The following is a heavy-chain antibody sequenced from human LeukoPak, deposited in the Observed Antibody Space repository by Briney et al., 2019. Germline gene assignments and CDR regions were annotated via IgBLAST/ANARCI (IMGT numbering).Heavy chain of an antibody. V-gene: IGHV4-34*01. J-gene: IGHJ4*02. CDR2: IHHSGST. CDR1: VDSFSDHY. Sequence: PSETLSITCAVYVDSFSDHYWTWIRQPPGKGLEWIGEIHHSGSTNYRLSLKSRVSISVDRSKNQFSLKLTSATAADTAVYYCARSPATSWSNFDYWGQGTLVTVSS. D-gene: IGHD2-2*01. CDR3: ARSPATSWSNFDY.